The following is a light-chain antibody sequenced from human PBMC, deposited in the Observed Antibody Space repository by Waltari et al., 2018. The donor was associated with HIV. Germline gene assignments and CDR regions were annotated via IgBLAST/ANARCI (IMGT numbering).Light chain of an antibody. CDR2: DDD. CDR3: AAWDDSLNGYV. Sequence: QSVLTQHPSASGTPGQRVDISCPVSSTNTGSNSVNWYQQRPGTAPKLRIYDDDQRPSGIPYRVTGSKSGTSASLAISEPQSEDEAVYFCAAWDDSLNGYVFGAGTKVTVL. J-gene: IGLJ1*01. CDR1: STNTGSNS. V-gene: IGLV1-44*01.